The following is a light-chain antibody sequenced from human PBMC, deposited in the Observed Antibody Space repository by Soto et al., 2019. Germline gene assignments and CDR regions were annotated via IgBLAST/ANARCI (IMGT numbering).Light chain of an antibody. CDR3: QQSYIYPRT. CDR1: QGISSY. Sequence: AIRMTQSQSSLSASTGDRVTITCRASQGISSYLAWYPQKPGKAPKLLIHAASTLQSRVPSRFSGSGSGTDFTLTISSLQSEDVATYYCQQSYIYPRTFCQGTKVEIK. J-gene: IGKJ1*01. CDR2: AAS. V-gene: IGKV1-8*01.